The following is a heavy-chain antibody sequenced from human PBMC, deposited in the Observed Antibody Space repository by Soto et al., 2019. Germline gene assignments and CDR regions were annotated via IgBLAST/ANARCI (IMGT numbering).Heavy chain of an antibody. Sequence: GGSLRLSCAASGFTFSSYEMNWVRQAPGKGLEWVSYISTSGSTIYYADSVKGRFTISRDNAKNSLYLQMNSLRAEDTAVYYCARVLTGYSFGARSYYYYGMDVWGQGTTVTVSS. J-gene: IGHJ6*02. CDR2: ISTSGSTI. D-gene: IGHD3-9*01. CDR1: GFTFSSYE. CDR3: ARVLTGYSFGARSYYYYGMDV. V-gene: IGHV3-48*03.